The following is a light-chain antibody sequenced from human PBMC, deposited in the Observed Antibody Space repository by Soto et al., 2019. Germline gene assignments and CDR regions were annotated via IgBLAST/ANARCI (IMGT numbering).Light chain of an antibody. CDR1: SSDVGGYIY. CDR3: SSYTTSGTYV. J-gene: IGLJ1*01. V-gene: IGLV2-14*01. Sequence: QSVLTQPASVSGSPGQSITISCTGTSSDVGGYIYVSWYQQHPGKAPKLMIYEVSNRPSGVSNRFSGSKSGNTASLTISGLQAEDEADYYCSSYTTSGTYVFGTGTKVTVL. CDR2: EVS.